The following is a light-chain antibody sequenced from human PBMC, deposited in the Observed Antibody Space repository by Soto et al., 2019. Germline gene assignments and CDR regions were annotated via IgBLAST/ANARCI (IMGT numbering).Light chain of an antibody. V-gene: IGKV3-15*01. CDR2: GAS. Sequence: EIVMTQSPATLTVSPGERAILSCRASQSVSSNLAWYQQKPGQAPRLLIYGASSRATAIPARFSGSGSATEFTLTITSLQSEDFAVYYWRQYKEWPPKYTFGQGTKLEIK. CDR3: RQYKEWPPKYT. J-gene: IGKJ2*01. CDR1: QSVSSN.